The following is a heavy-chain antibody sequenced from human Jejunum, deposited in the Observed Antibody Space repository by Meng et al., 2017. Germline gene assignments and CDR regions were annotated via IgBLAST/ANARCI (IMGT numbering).Heavy chain of an antibody. CDR3: TIQGSYNSLDDGFDV. D-gene: IGHD3-10*01. CDR2: IIPVLRKT. J-gene: IGHJ3*01. V-gene: IGHV1-69*10. CDR1: GGSFNSHG. Sequence: SAKVFCKASGGSFNSHGINWVRQAPGQGLEWMGRIIPVLRKTDYAQRFQGRVTITTDTSTGTAYMELNSLTSEDTAVYYCTIQGSYNSLDDGFDVWGQGTMVTVSS.